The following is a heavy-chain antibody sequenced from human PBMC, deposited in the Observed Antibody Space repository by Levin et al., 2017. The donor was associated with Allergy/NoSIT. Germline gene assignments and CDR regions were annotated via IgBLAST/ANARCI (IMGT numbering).Heavy chain of an antibody. Sequence: GGSLRLSCSASGFTFSRYGMHWVRQAPGKGLEWVAVIWFDGTNENYLDSVRGRFTISRDNSKNTLFLQMNSLRVEDTAVYYCASPTGDWSFDLWGRGTLVTVSS. J-gene: IGHJ2*01. CDR3: ASPTGDWSFDL. V-gene: IGHV3-33*01. CDR1: GFTFSRYG. D-gene: IGHD4-17*01. CDR2: IWFDGTNE.